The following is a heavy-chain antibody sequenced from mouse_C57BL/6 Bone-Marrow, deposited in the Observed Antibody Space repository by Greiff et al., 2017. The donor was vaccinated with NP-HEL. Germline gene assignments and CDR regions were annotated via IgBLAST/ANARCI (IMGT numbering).Heavy chain of an antibody. J-gene: IGHJ1*03. Sequence: QVQLQQSGAELVRPGPSVKMSCKASGYTFTNYWIGWAKQRPGHGLEWIGDIYPGGGYTNYNEKFKGKATLTADKSSSTAYMQFSSLTSEDSAIYYCAREDYGHWYFDVWGTGTTVTVSS. CDR3: AREDYGHWYFDV. CDR1: GYTFTNYW. D-gene: IGHD1-1*02. CDR2: IYPGGGYT. V-gene: IGHV1-63*01.